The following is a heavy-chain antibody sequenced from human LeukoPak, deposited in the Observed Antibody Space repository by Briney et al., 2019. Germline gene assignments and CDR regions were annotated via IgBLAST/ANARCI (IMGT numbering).Heavy chain of an antibody. J-gene: IGHJ4*02. CDR1: GGSISSYY. CDR2: IYYSGST. CDR3: GAQYSGYDPGDY. V-gene: IGHV4-59*01. D-gene: IGHD5-12*01. Sequence: SETLSLTCTVSGGSISSYYWSWIRQPPGKGLEWIGYIYYSGSTNYNPSLKSRVTISVDTSKNQFSLKLSSVTAADTAVYYCGAQYSGYDPGDYCGQATLVTPSS.